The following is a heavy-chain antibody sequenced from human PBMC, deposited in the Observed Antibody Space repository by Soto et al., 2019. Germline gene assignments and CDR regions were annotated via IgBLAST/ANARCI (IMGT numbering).Heavy chain of an antibody. CDR1: GGPMNNYY. CDR3: ARQGFGELHGLVDV. V-gene: IGHV4-59*08. D-gene: IGHD3-10*01. J-gene: IGHJ6*02. Sequence: AQQQESGPGLVKPSETLSLTCTISGGPMNNYYCSWFRQPRGQGLEWIGYMGYNGFTRYNPSLRSRVAISLDTAKNQFSLNLSSVTAADTALYYCARQGFGELHGLVDVWGQGITVTVSS. CDR2: MGYNGFT.